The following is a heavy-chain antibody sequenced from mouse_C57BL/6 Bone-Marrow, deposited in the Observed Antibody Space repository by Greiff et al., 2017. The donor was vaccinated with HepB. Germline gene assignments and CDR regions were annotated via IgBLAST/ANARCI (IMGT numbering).Heavy chain of an antibody. Sequence: EVKLVESEGGLVQPGSSMKLSCTASGFTFSDYYMAWVRQVPEKGLEWVANINYDGSSTYYLDSLKSRFIISRDNAKNILYLQMSSLKSEDTATYYCARDRGTWFAYWGQGTLVTVSA. CDR3: ARDRGTWFAY. J-gene: IGHJ3*01. D-gene: IGHD3-1*01. CDR1: GFTFSDYY. CDR2: INYDGSST. V-gene: IGHV5-16*01.